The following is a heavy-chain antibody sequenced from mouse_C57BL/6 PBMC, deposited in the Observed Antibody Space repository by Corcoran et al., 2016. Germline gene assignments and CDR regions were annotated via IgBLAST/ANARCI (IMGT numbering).Heavy chain of an antibody. V-gene: IGHV3-6*01. Sequence: DVQLQESGPGLVKPSQSLSLTYSVTGYSITSGYYWNWIRQFPGNKLEWMGYISYDGSNNYNPSLKNRISITRDTSKNQFFLKLNSVTTEDTATYYCASYSNYDYWGQGTTLTVSS. D-gene: IGHD2-5*01. J-gene: IGHJ2*01. CDR3: ASYSNYDY. CDR1: GYSITSGYY. CDR2: ISYDGSN.